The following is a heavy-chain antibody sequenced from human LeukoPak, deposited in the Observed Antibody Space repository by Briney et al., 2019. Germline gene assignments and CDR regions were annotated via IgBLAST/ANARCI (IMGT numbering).Heavy chain of an antibody. D-gene: IGHD3-10*01. V-gene: IGHV5-51*01. CDR2: IYPGDSDT. CDR1: GYSFTSYW. Sequence: GESLKISCKGSGYSFTSYWIGWVRQMAGKGLEWMGIIYPGDSDTRYSPSFQGQGTISADKSISTAYLQWSSLKASHTAVYYCARLRGSGSSYFHYWAQGTMVTVSS. J-gene: IGHJ4*02. CDR3: ARLRGSGSSYFHY.